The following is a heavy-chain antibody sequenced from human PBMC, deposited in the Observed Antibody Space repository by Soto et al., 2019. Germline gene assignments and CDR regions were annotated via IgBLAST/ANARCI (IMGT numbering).Heavy chain of an antibody. CDR1: GITFSSYS. Sequence: EVQLVESGGGVVQSGGSLRLSCAASGITFSSYSMNWVRQAPGKGLEWVSYISSSSGSIYYAYSVKGRFTISRDNVKNSLYLEMNSLRGEDTAVYYCARDNSSGWYDYYYYCMDVWGQGTTVTVSS. J-gene: IGHJ6*02. D-gene: IGHD6-19*01. CDR3: ARDNSSGWYDYYYYCMDV. CDR2: ISSSSGSI. V-gene: IGHV3-48*01.